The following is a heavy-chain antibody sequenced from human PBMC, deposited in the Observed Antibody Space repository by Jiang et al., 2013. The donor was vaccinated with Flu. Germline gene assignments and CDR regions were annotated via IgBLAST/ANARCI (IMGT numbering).Heavy chain of an antibody. Sequence: LLKPSETLSLTCAVYGGSFSGYYWSWIRQPPGKGLEWIGEINHSGSTNYNPSLKSRVTISVDTSKNQFSLKLSSVTAADTAVYYCARGRIVGAISDYWGQGTLVTVSS. J-gene: IGHJ4*02. CDR2: INHSGST. V-gene: IGHV4-34*01. CDR1: GGSFSGYY. CDR3: ARGRIVGAISDY. D-gene: IGHD1-26*01.